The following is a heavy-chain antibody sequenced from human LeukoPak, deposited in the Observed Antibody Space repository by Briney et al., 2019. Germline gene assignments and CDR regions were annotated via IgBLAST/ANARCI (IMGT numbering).Heavy chain of an antibody. CDR2: ISGNGADT. Sequence: PGGSLRLSCAASGFTFSSYGMHWVRQAPGKGLEWVSAISGNGADTYYADAVKGRFTISRDNAKNSLYLQMNSLRAEDTAVYYCARCGAGPTTYYYDSSGYYYFDYWGQGTLVTVSS. D-gene: IGHD3-22*01. V-gene: IGHV3-21*01. CDR1: GFTFSSYG. CDR3: ARCGAGPTTYYYDSSGYYYFDY. J-gene: IGHJ4*02.